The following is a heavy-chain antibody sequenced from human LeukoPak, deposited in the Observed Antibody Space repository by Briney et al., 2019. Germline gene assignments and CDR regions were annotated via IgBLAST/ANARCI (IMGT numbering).Heavy chain of an antibody. V-gene: IGHV1-2*02. J-gene: IGHJ4*02. CDR1: GYTFTGYY. Sequence: ASVKVSCRASGYTFTGYYMHWVRQAPGQGLEWMGWINPNSGGTNYAQKFQGRVTMTRDTSISTACMELSRLRSDDTAVYYCARDFCSGGSCYSRFDYWGQGTLVTVSS. CDR2: INPNSGGT. CDR3: ARDFCSGGSCYSRFDY. D-gene: IGHD2-15*01.